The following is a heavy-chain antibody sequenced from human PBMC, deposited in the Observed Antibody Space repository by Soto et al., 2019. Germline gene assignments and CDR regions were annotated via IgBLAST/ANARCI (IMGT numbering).Heavy chain of an antibody. CDR1: GFTFSNYA. CDR2: ISYDGSNK. J-gene: IGHJ4*02. V-gene: IGHV3-30-3*01. Sequence: QVQLVESGGGVVQPGRSLRLSCAASGFTFSNYAMHWVRQAPGKGLEWVAVISYDGSNKYYADSVKGRFTISRDNSKNTLYLQMNSLRAEDTAVYYWARDRPQLLYYFDYWGQGTLVTVSS. D-gene: IGHD1-1*01. CDR3: ARDRPQLLYYFDY.